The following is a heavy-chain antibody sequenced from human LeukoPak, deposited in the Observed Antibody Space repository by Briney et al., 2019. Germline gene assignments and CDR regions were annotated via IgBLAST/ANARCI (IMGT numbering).Heavy chain of an antibody. D-gene: IGHD6-13*01. V-gene: IGHV3-7*01. CDR2: IKQDGSEK. J-gene: IGHJ4*02. CDR3: ARDLPGFGAAAGTGY. Sequence: GSLRLSCAASGFTFSSYWMTWVRQAPGKGLEWVANIKQDGSEKYYVDSVKGRFTISRDNAKNSLYPQMNSLRAEDTAVYYCARDLPGFGAAAGTGYWGQGTLVTVSS. CDR1: GFTFSSYW.